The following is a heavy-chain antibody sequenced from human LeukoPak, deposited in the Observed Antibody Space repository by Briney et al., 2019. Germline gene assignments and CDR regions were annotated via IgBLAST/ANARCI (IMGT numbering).Heavy chain of an antibody. V-gene: IGHV3-48*03. J-gene: IGHJ4*02. Sequence: PGGSLRLSCAASGFTFSSYEMNWVRQAPGQGLEWVSYISSSGSTIYYADSVKGRFTISRDNAKNSLYPQMNSLRAEDTAVYYCARSGSSWYSDYWGQGTLVTVSS. CDR3: ARSGSSWYSDY. CDR1: GFTFSSYE. CDR2: ISSSGSTI. D-gene: IGHD6-13*01.